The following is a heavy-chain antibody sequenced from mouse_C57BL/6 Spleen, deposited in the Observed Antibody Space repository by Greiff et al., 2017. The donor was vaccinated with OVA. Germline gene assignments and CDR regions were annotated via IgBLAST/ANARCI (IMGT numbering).Heavy chain of an antibody. CDR3: ARRDDYDAYFDY. V-gene: IGHV1-64*01. D-gene: IGHD2-4*01. J-gene: IGHJ2*01. Sequence: QVQLQQPGAELVKPGASVKLSCKASGYTFTSYWMHWVKQRPGQGLEWIGMIHPNSGSTNYNEKFKSKATLTVDKSSSTAYMQLSSLTSEDSAVYYCARRDDYDAYFDYWGQGTTLTVSS. CDR2: IHPNSGST. CDR1: GYTFTSYW.